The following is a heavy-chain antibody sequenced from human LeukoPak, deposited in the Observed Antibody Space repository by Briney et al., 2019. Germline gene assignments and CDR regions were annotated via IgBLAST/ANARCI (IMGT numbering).Heavy chain of an antibody. J-gene: IGHJ6*02. Sequence: QLGGSLRLSRAPSGVTLSRFVMHWVPQAPGKGLEWGAVIRDDGSRPYYPDSLKGRFTVSRDNSEITLFLQMNSLRPEDTAVYYCAKKLVPYIGSGYGLAVWGQGPTVTVSS. D-gene: IGHD3-10*01. CDR3: AKKLVPYIGSGYGLAV. V-gene: IGHV3-30*18. CDR2: IRDDGSRP. CDR1: GVTLSRFV.